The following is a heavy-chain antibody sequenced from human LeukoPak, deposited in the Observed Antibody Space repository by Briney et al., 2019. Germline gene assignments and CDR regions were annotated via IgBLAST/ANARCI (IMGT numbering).Heavy chain of an antibody. CDR1: GFNFSSYW. CDR3: AKDVPEIFGVVIIALYFDY. Sequence: LTGGSLRLSCAASGFNFSSYWMHWVRQAPGKGLVWISRINYDGTTTSYADSVKGRFTISRDNAKNTLYLQMNSLRAEDTAVYYCAKDVPEIFGVVIIALYFDYWGQGTLVTVSS. J-gene: IGHJ4*02. D-gene: IGHD3-3*01. CDR2: INYDGTTT. V-gene: IGHV3-74*01.